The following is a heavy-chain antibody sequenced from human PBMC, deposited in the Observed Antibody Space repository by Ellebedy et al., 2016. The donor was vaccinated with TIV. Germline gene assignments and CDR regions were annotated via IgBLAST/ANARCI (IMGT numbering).Heavy chain of an antibody. CDR2: ISGSGGST. J-gene: IGHJ4*02. V-gene: IGHV3-23*01. Sequence: GESLKISXAASGFTFSSYAMSWVRQAPGKGLEWVSAISGSGGSTYYADSVKGRFTISRDNSKNTLYLQMNSLRAEDTAVYYCAKVSMVRGGFDYWGQGTLVTVSS. CDR1: GFTFSSYA. CDR3: AKVSMVRGGFDY. D-gene: IGHD3-10*01.